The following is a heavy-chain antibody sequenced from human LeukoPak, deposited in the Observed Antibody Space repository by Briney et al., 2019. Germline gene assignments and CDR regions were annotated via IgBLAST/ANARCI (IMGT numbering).Heavy chain of an antibody. J-gene: IGHJ4*02. CDR2: IYHSGST. V-gene: IGHV4-34*01. D-gene: IGHD3-16*01. CDR1: GGSSRGDF. Sequence: PPETLCLSCAVSGGSSRGDFCSWVRESPGRGLEWIGEIYHSGSTNYNPSLKSRVTISVDTSKNQFSLKLSSVTAADTAVYYCARVYDNDYRNGVQGPRVTVSS. CDR3: ARVYDNDYRN.